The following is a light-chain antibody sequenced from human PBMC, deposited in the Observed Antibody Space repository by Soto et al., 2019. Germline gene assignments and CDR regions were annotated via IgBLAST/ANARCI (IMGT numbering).Light chain of an antibody. V-gene: IGKV3-20*01. CDR2: GAS. CDR1: QSVSSSY. Sequence: NVLPQSQRNPSLFPGERATPPRRASQSVSSSYLAWYQQKPGQAPRLLIYGASSRATGIPDRFSGSGSGTDFTLTISRLEPEDFAVYYCQQYGSPWTFGQGTKVDIK. CDR3: QQYGSPWT. J-gene: IGKJ1*01.